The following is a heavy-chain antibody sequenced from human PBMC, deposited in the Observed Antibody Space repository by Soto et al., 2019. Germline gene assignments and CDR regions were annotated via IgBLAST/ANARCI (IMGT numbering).Heavy chain of an antibody. CDR3: ASTAKGVVVVASYYFDY. CDR2: IIPILGIA. Sequence: GASVKISCKASGGTVRSYTISWVRQANGQGLEWMGRIIPILGIANYAQKFQGRVTITADKSTSTAYMELSSLRSEDTAVYYCASTAKGVVVVASYYFDYWGQGTLVTVSS. J-gene: IGHJ4*02. CDR1: GGTVRSYT. D-gene: IGHD2-15*01. V-gene: IGHV1-69*02.